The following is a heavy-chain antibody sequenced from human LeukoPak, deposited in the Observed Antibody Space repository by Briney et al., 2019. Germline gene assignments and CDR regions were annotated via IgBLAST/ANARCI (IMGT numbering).Heavy chain of an antibody. J-gene: IGHJ4*02. D-gene: IGHD7-27*01. Sequence: PSETLSLTCAVYGGSFSGYYWSWIRQPPGKGLEWIGEINHSGSTNHNPSLKSRVTISVDTSKNQFSLKLSSVTAADTAVYYCARGNNWGSTEFNFDYWGQGTLVTVSS. V-gene: IGHV4-34*01. CDR1: GGSFSGYY. CDR2: INHSGST. CDR3: ARGNNWGSTEFNFDY.